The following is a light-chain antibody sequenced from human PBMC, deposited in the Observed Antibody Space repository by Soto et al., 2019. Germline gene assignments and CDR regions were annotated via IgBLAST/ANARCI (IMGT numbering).Light chain of an antibody. Sequence: DIVMTQSPDSLAVSLGERATLHCKSSQSVLSTSHNTSYLAWYQQKPGQPPNVLVYWASTRESGVPDRFSGSGSGTDFTLTISSLQAEDVAVYYCQQYYTTPLTFGGGTKVEIK. CDR1: QSVLSTSHNTSY. CDR2: WAS. J-gene: IGKJ4*01. V-gene: IGKV4-1*01. CDR3: QQYYTTPLT.